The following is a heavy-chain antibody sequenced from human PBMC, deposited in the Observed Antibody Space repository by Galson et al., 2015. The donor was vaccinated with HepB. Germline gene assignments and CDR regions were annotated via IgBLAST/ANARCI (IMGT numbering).Heavy chain of an antibody. CDR1: GHIFSSYW. CDR2: IYPGDSDT. D-gene: IGHD2-15*01. V-gene: IGHV5-51*03. Sequence: QSGAEVKKPGESLKISCQGSGHIFSSYWIAWVRQMPGKGLEWMGIIYPGDSDTRYSPSFKGQVSISADKSISTAYLQWSSVKASDTAIYYCASQSVGLAATGPYPYYYMDVWGKGTTVTVSS. J-gene: IGHJ6*03. CDR3: ASQSVGLAATGPYPYYYMDV.